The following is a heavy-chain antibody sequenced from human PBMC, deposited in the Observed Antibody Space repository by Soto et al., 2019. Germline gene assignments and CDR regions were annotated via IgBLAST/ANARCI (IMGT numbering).Heavy chain of an antibody. CDR3: ARAQQWLGDAFDI. J-gene: IGHJ3*02. V-gene: IGHV1-3*01. D-gene: IGHD6-19*01. Sequence: ASVKVSCKASGYTFTSYAMHWVRQAPGQRLEWMGWINAGNGNTKYSQKFQGRVTITRDTSASTAYMELSSLRSEDTAVYYCARAQQWLGDAFDIWGQGTMVTVSS. CDR1: GYTFTSYA. CDR2: INAGNGNT.